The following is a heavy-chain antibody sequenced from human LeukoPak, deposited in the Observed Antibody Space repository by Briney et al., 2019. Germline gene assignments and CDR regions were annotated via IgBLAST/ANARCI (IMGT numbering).Heavy chain of an antibody. CDR1: GGSFSGYY. D-gene: IGHD3-9*01. V-gene: IGHV4-34*01. Sequence: SETLSLTCAVYGGSFSGYYWSWIRQPPGKGLEGIGEINHSGSTNYNPSLKSRVPISVDTSQNQSSLKLSSVPAADTAVYYCASSLRYFDWSRPFGYWGQGTLVTVSS. CDR2: INHSGST. CDR3: ASSLRYFDWSRPFGY. J-gene: IGHJ4*02.